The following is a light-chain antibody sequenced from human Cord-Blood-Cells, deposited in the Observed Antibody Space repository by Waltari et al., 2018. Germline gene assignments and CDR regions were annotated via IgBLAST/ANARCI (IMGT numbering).Light chain of an antibody. V-gene: IGLV2-23*01. CDR3: CSYAGSSTDVV. CDR2: EGS. Sequence: QSALTQPAPVSGSPGQSITISCTGTSSDVGSYNLVSWYQQHPGKAPKLMIYEGSKRPSGVSNRFSGSKSGNTASLTISVLQAEDEADYYCCSYAGSSTDVVFGGGTKLTVL. CDR1: SSDVGSYNL. J-gene: IGLJ2*01.